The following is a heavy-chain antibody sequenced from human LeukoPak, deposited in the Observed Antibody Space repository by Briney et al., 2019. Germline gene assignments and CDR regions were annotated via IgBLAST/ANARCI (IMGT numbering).Heavy chain of an antibody. V-gene: IGHV3-64*04. CDR2: ISGNGGGT. CDR1: GFTVNNYA. CDR3: AKDSTYCSGGSCYLPHTFYL. Sequence: PGGSLRLSCSASGFTVNNYAMHWVRQSPGKGLEYVSTISGNGGGTYYADSVKGRFTISRDNSKNTLYLQINSLRAEDTAVYYCAKDSTYCSGGSCYLPHTFYLRGQGTMVTVSS. D-gene: IGHD2-15*01. J-gene: IGHJ3*01.